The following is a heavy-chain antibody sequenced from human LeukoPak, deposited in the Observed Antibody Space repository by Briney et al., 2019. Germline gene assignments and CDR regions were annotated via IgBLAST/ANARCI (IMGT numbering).Heavy chain of an antibody. Sequence: SETLSLTCTVSGGSISSYYWSWVRQPAGKGLEWVGRIYTSGSTNYNPSLKSRVTMSVDTSKNQFSLKLSSVTAADTAVYYCARSYPYYGSGSYYDYGGQGPLATVSP. J-gene: IGHJ4*02. V-gene: IGHV4-4*07. CDR3: ARSYPYYGSGSYYDY. CDR2: IYTSGST. CDR1: GGSISSYY. D-gene: IGHD3-10*01.